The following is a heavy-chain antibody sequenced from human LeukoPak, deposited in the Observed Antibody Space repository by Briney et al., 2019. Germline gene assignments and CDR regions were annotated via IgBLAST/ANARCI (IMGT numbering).Heavy chain of an antibody. CDR1: GGTFSSYA. CDR3: ARDALPYDSSGSWYY. D-gene: IGHD3-22*01. V-gene: IGHV1-69*13. J-gene: IGHJ4*02. Sequence: SVKVSCKASGGTFSSYAISWVRQAPGQGLEWMGGIIPIFGTANYAQKFQGRVTITADESTSTAYMELSSLRSEDTGIYYCARDALPYDSSGSWYYWGQGTLVTVSS. CDR2: IIPIFGTA.